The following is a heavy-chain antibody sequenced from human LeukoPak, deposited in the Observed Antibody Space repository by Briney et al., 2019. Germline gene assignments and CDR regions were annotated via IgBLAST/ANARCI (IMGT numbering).Heavy chain of an antibody. CDR3: ARDPTGYSSGWYSGGGIYYFDY. V-gene: IGHV1-18*01. J-gene: IGHJ4*02. D-gene: IGHD6-19*01. CDR2: ISAYNGNT. CDR1: GYTFTRYG. Sequence: ASAKDSRKASGYTFTRYGISWVPQAPEQGLEWMGWISAYNGNTNYAQKLQGRVTMTTDTSTSTAYMELRSLRSDDTAVYYCARDPTGYSSGWYSGGGIYYFDYWGQGTLVTVSS.